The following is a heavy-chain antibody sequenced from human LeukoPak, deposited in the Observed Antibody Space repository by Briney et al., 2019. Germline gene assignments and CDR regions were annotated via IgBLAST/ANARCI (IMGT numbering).Heavy chain of an antibody. V-gene: IGHV3-23*01. J-gene: IGHJ4*02. CDR3: AKDATPGNSVYDHFDY. CDR2: IGSGDDL. D-gene: IGHD5/OR15-5a*01. Sequence: PRGSLRLSCSASGFTFRIHAMSWVRQAPGKGLEWVSTIGSGDDLHYADSVKGRFTVSRDDPQNTLYLQMNSLRAEDAAIYYCAKDATPGNSVYDHFDYWGQGTLVTVSS. CDR1: GFTFRIHA.